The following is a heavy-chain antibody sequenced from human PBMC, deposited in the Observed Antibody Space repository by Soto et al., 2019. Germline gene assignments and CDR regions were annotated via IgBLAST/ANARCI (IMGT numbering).Heavy chain of an antibody. V-gene: IGHV4-59*01. D-gene: IGHD3-22*01. CDR3: ARGFTYYYDSSGFDY. Sequence: SETLSLTCTVSGGSISSYYWSWIRQPPGKGLEWIGYIYYSGSTNYNPSLKSRVTISVGTSKNQFSLKLSSVTAADTAVYYCARGFTYYYDSSGFDYWGQGTLVTVSS. CDR1: GGSISSYY. CDR2: IYYSGST. J-gene: IGHJ4*02.